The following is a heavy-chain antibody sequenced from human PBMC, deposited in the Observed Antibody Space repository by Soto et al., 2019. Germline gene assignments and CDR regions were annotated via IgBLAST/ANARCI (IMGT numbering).Heavy chain of an antibody. CDR2: IYYSGST. V-gene: IGHV4-31*03. CDR1: GGSISSGGYY. J-gene: IGHJ6*02. D-gene: IGHD4-4*01. CDR3: ARDQVTAGNHSYYYCGIDC. Sequence: SETLSLTCTVSGGSISSGGYYCSWIRQHPGKGLQWIGYIYYSGSTYYNPSLKSRVTISVDTSKNQFSLKLSSVTAADTAAYFCARDQVTAGNHSYYYCGIDCSGPGTRVTV.